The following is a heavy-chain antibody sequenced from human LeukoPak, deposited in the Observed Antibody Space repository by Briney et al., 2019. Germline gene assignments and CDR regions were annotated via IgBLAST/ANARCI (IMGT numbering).Heavy chain of an antibody. D-gene: IGHD3-3*01. J-gene: IGHJ2*01. CDR1: GGSISSYY. Sequence: SETLSLTCTVSGGSISSYYWNWIRQPPGKGLEWIGYIYTSGSTTYNPSLKSRVTISVDTSKNQFSPKLSSVTAADTAVYYCARQPHDFWSGYYSTWFFDLWGRGTLVTVSS. CDR3: ARQPHDFWSGYYSTWFFDL. V-gene: IGHV4-4*09. CDR2: IYTSGST.